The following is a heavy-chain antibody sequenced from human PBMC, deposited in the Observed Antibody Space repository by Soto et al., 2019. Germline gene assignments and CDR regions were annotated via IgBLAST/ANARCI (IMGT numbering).Heavy chain of an antibody. CDR3: ARRASPYYYYYYGMDV. J-gene: IGHJ6*02. V-gene: IGHV3-23*01. Sequence: EVQLLESGGGLVQPGGSLRLSCAASGFPLSSYAMSWVRQAPGKGLEWVSAISGSGGSTYYADSVKGRFTISRDNSKNTLYLQMNSLRAEDTAVYYCARRASPYYYYYYGMDVWGQGTTVTVSS. CDR2: ISGSGGST. CDR1: GFPLSSYA.